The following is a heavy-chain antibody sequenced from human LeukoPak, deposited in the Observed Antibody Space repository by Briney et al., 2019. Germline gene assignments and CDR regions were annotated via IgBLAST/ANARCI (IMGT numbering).Heavy chain of an antibody. CDR2: VPQSGRT. D-gene: IGHD3-3*01. V-gene: IGHV4-38-2*02. CDR1: GYSISSGYD. Sequence: SETLSLTCSVSGYSISSGYDWGWIRQPPGKGLEWIGSVPQSGRTSYNPSLESRVTTSVETSKNRFSLKMTSVTAADTAVYYCARYYDFWSGYFDYWGQGTLVTVSS. CDR3: ARYYDFWSGYFDY. J-gene: IGHJ4*02.